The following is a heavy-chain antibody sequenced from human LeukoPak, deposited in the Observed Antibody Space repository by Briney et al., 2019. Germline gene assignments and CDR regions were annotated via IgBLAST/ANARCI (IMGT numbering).Heavy chain of an antibody. CDR2: IYHSGST. CDR3: ARGWFPDI. V-gene: IGHV4-38-2*02. CDR1: GYSISSGYY. Sequence: SGTLSLTCTVSGYSISSGYYWGWIRQPPGKGLEWIGSIYHSGSTYYNPSLKSRVTISVDTSKNQFSLKLSSVTAADTAVYYCARGWFPDIWGQGTMVTVSS. J-gene: IGHJ3*02. D-gene: IGHD3-10*01.